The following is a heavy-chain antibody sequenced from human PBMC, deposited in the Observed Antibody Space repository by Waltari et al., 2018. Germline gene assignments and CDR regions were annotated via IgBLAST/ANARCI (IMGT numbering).Heavy chain of an antibody. V-gene: IGHV4-34*01. CDR2: INQSGST. CDR3: AGGTYDSSGYNY. J-gene: IGHJ4*02. D-gene: IGHD3-22*01. CDR1: GGSFSGYY. Sequence: QVQLQQWGAGLLKPSETLSLTCAVYGGSFSGYYWSWIRQPPGKGVEWIGEINQSGSTNYNPSLKSRVTISVDTSKNQFSLKLSSVTAADTAVYYCAGGTYDSSGYNYWGQGTLVTVSS.